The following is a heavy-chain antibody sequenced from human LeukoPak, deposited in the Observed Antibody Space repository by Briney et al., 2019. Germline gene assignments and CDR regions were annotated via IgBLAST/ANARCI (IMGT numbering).Heavy chain of an antibody. CDR1: GYTFRTSL. D-gene: IGHD5-12*01. CDR2: IYPGDSDT. CDR3: GRGDYSGYEFDC. J-gene: IGHJ4*02. Sequence: GESLKISDRASGYTFRTSLSGWVRQMPGKGLEWMGVIYPGDSDTRYSPSFQGQVTFSADKSISTAYLQWSSLEASDTAMYFCGRGDYSGYEFDCWGQGTLVTVSS. V-gene: IGHV5-51*01.